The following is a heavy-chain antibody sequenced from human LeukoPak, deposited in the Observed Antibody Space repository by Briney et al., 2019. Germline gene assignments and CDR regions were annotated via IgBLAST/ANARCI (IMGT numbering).Heavy chain of an antibody. D-gene: IGHD1-26*01. CDR1: GFTFSSHA. V-gene: IGHV3-64*01. J-gene: IGHJ4*02. Sequence: GGSLRLSCAASGFTFSSHAMYWVRQAPGKGLEFVSVISSNGGNTYYPNSVKGRFTISRDNAKNSLYLQMNSLRAEDTALYYCARDRRNTGSFFDYWGQGTLVTVSS. CDR2: ISSNGGNT. CDR3: ARDRRNTGSFFDY.